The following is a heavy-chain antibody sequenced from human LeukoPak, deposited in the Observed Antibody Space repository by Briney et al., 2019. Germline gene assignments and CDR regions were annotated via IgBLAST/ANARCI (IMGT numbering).Heavy chain of an antibody. D-gene: IGHD3-22*01. Sequence: QSGGPLRLSCAASGNYWMHWVRQVPGKGLVWVSHINSDGSWTSYADSVKGRFTISKDNAKNTLYLQMNSLRAEDTAVYYCARGLVHDTSGYYSDYWGQGTLVTVSS. CDR1: GNYW. V-gene: IGHV3-74*01. J-gene: IGHJ4*02. CDR2: INSDGSWT. CDR3: ARGLVHDTSGYYSDY.